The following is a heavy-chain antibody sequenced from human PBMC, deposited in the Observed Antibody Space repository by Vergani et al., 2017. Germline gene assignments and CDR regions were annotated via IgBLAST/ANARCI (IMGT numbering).Heavy chain of an antibody. CDR2: IYYSGST. CDR1: GGSISSSSYY. D-gene: IGHD5-18*01. CDR3: ARRAGYSYGLRYFDL. Sequence: QLQLQESGPGLVKPSETLSLTCTVSGGSISSSSYYWGWIRQPPGKGLEWIGSIYYSGSTYYNPSLKSRVTISVDTSKNQFSLKLSSVTAADTAVYYCARRAGYSYGLRYFDLWGRGTLVTVSS. J-gene: IGHJ2*01. V-gene: IGHV4-39*01.